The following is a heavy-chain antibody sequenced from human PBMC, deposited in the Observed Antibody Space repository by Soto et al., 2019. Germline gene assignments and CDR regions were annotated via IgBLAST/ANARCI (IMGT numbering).Heavy chain of an antibody. CDR1: GGSITRGGYY. CDR2: IYNSGTT. Sequence: QVQLQESGPGLVKPSETLSLTCTVSGGSITRGGYYWSWIRQHPGKGLEWIGYIYNSGTTYYNPSLKSRVTLSVDTSTNRFSLKLTSVTAADTAVYYCARDPAPWGQGTLVTVSS. V-gene: IGHV4-31*03. J-gene: IGHJ5*02. CDR3: ARDPAP.